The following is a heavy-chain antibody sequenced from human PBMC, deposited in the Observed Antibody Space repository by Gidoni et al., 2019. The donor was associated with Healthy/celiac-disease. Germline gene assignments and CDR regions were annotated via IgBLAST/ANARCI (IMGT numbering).Heavy chain of an antibody. Sequence: EVQLVESGGGLVKPGGSLRLSCAASGFPFSNAWMSWVRPAPGKVLEWVGSIKSKTDGGTTDYAAPVKGRFTISRDDSKNTLYLQMNSLKTEDTAVYYCTTEKDGGSYDSSGYYLDYDYWGQGTLVTVSS. CDR3: TTEKDGGSYDSSGYYLDYDY. J-gene: IGHJ4*02. V-gene: IGHV3-15*01. CDR2: IKSKTDGGTT. D-gene: IGHD3-22*01. CDR1: GFPFSNAW.